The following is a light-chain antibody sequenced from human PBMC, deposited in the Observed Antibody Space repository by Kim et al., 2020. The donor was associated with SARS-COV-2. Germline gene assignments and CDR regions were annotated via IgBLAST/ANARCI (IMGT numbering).Light chain of an antibody. CDR3: QVWDSSSDHHVV. CDR2: YDS. CDR1: NIGSKS. V-gene: IGLV3-21*04. Sequence: PGKTARVTCGGNNIGSKSVHWYQQKPGQAPVLVIYYDSDRPSGIPERFSGSNSGNTATLTISRVEAGDEADYYCQVWDSSSDHHVVFGGGTQLTVL. J-gene: IGLJ2*01.